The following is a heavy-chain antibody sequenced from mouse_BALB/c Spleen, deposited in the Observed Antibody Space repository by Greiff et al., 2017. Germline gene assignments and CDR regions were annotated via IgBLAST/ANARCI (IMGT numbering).Heavy chain of an antibody. J-gene: IGHJ4*01. CDR3: ARACDDYAMDY. Sequence: EVQLVESGGGLVQPGGSLRLSCATSGFTFTDYYMSWVRQPPGKALEWLGFIRNKANGYTTEYSASVKGRFTISRDNSQSILYLQMNTLRTEDSATYYCARACDDYAMDYWGQGTSVTVSS. CDR1: GFTFTDYY. V-gene: IGHV7-3*02. CDR2: IRNKANGYTT. D-gene: IGHD2-13*01.